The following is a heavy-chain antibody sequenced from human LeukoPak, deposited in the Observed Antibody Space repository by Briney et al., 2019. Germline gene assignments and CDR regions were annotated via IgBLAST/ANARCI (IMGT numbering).Heavy chain of an antibody. D-gene: IGHD6-13*01. V-gene: IGHV1-18*01. CDR2: ISAYNGNT. CDR1: GYTLTSYG. J-gene: IGHJ4*02. CDR3: AREALRGIAAAGTSFVSD. Sequence: ASVKVSCKASGYTLTSYGISWVRQAPGQGLEWMGWISAYNGNTNYAQKLQGRVTMTTDTSTSTAYMELRSLRSDDTAVYYCAREALRGIAAAGTSFVSDWGQGTLVTVSS.